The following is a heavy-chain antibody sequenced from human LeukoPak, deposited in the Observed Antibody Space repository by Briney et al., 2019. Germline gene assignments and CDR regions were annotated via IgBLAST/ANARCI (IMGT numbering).Heavy chain of an antibody. CDR2: INPNSGGT. V-gene: IGHV1-2*02. Sequence: ASVKVSCKASGYTFTGYYIHWVRQAPGQGLEWMGWINPNSGGTNYAQRFQGRVTMTRDTSIITAYLELNRLKSDDTAVNYCARARVSLAAVEAVDYWGQGTLVTVSS. CDR1: GYTFTGYY. J-gene: IGHJ4*02. CDR3: ARARVSLAAVEAVDY. D-gene: IGHD6-25*01.